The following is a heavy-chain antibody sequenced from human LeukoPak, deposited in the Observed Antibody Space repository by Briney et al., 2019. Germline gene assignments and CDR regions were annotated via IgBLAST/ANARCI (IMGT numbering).Heavy chain of an antibody. CDR3: ARDSFGDFWSSPTGDYYMDA. D-gene: IGHD3-3*01. J-gene: IGHJ6*03. CDR2: IRYDGSIK. Sequence: GGSLRLSCAASGFTFSSYGMHWVRQAPGKGLEWVAFIRYDGSIKYYADSVKGRFTISRDNSKNTLYLQMNSLRAEDTAVYYCARDSFGDFWSSPTGDYYMDAWGKGTTVTVSS. V-gene: IGHV3-30*02. CDR1: GFTFSSYG.